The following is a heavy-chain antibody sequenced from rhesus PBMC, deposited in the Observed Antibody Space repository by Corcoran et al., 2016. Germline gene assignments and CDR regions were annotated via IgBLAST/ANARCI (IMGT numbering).Heavy chain of an antibody. V-gene: IGHV3-22*01. CDR3: AKGGGTTVGWRKLGFCFDY. CDR1: GFTFSSYY. J-gene: IGHJ4*01. Sequence: EVQLVESGGGLVQPGGSLRLSCTGSGFTFSSYYMYWIRQAPGKGLQWVSAINTGGCSTWYTDAVKGLFNISKENAKNTLYLQMYSLRAEDTAVYYCAKGGGTTVGWRKLGFCFDYWGQGVLVTVSS. CDR2: INTGGCST. D-gene: IGHD5-24*01.